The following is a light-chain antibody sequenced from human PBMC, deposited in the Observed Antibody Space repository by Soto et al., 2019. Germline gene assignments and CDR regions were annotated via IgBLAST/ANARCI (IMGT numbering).Light chain of an antibody. CDR2: DAS. CDR1: QSVANNY. Sequence: EIVLTQSPGTLSLSPGERATLSCRASQSVANNYLAWYQQKPGQAPRFLMYDASSRATGIPDRFSGSGSGTDFTLTISRLEPEDCAVYYCEQYGSTPLPFGGGTKVEIK. J-gene: IGKJ4*01. V-gene: IGKV3-20*01. CDR3: EQYGSTPLP.